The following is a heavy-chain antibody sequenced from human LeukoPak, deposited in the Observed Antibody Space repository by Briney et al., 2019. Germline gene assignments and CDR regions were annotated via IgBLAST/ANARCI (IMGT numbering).Heavy chain of an antibody. CDR3: STAKFDN. V-gene: IGHV3-48*01. CDR1: GFPLSSYS. Sequence: GGPLRLSCAASGFPLSSYSINWVRQAPGKGLEWVSYINIASITVNYADSVKGRFTISRDNAKNSLYLQMNSLRAEDTAVYYCSTAKFDNWGQGTLVTVSS. CDR2: INIASITV. J-gene: IGHJ4*02.